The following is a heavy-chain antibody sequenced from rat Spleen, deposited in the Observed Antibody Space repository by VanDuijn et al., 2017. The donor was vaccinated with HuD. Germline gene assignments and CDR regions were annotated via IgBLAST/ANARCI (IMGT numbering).Heavy chain of an antibody. J-gene: IGHJ4*01. CDR3: ARKLGYYVMDA. CDR2: ISYDGSST. D-gene: IGHD4-6*01. CDR1: GFTFSDYN. Sequence: EVQLVESGGGLVQPGRSLKLSCAASGFTFSDYNMAWVRQAPKKGLEWVATISYDGSSTYYRDSVKGRFTISRDNAKSTLYLQMDSLRSEDTATYDCARKLGYYVMDAWGQGASVTVSS. V-gene: IGHV5-7*01.